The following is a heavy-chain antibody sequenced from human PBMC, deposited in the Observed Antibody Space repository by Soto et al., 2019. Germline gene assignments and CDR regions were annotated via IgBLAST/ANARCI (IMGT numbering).Heavy chain of an antibody. CDR1: GLTVSSNY. J-gene: IGHJ4*02. D-gene: IGHD3-3*02. Sequence: GGSLRLSCAASGLTVSSNYMSWVRQAPGKGLEWVSVIYTGDGTYYADSVKGRFTISRDNSKNTLYLQMNSLRAEDTAVYYCARGQLLAVRWGQGTLVTVSS. CDR3: ARGQLLAVR. V-gene: IGHV3-66*01. CDR2: IYTGDGT.